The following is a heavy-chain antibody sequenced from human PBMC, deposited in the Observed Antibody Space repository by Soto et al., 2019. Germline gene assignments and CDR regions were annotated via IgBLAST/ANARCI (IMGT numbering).Heavy chain of an antibody. CDR1: GFTVSSNY. J-gene: IGHJ5*02. V-gene: IGHV3-53*04. Sequence: EVQLVESGGGLVQPGGSLRLSCAASGFTVSSNYMSWVRQAPGKGLEWVSVIYSGGSTYYADTVKGRFTISRHNSKNTLYLQMNSLRAEDTAVYYCTRSVIVVVPDANLRSSWFDPWGQGTLVTVSS. D-gene: IGHD2-2*01. CDR3: TRSVIVVVPDANLRSSWFDP. CDR2: IYSGGST.